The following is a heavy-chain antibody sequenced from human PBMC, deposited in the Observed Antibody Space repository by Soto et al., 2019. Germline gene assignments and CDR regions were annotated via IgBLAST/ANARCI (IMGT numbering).Heavy chain of an antibody. CDR2: IYHSGST. CDR3: ARSVRYYYDSSGFDY. CDR1: GGSISSSNW. J-gene: IGHJ4*02. D-gene: IGHD3-22*01. V-gene: IGHV4-4*02. Sequence: LSLTCAVSGGSISSSNWWSWVRQPPGKGLEWIGEIYHSGSTNYNPSLKSRVTISVDKSKNQFSLKLSSVTAADTAVYYCARSVRYYYDSSGFDYWGQGTLVTVSS.